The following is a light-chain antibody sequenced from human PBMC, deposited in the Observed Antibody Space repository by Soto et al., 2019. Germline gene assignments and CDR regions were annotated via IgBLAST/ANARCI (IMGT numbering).Light chain of an antibody. CDR2: DAS. CDR3: QQYVNALT. Sequence: DIQMTQSPSSLSASAGDRVTITCQASQDISNHLNWYQQKAGKAPKLLINDASNLEAGVPSRFSRSGAGTDFTLTISSLQPEDIATYYCQQYVNALTFCGGTKVEIK. CDR1: QDISNH. V-gene: IGKV1-33*01. J-gene: IGKJ4*01.